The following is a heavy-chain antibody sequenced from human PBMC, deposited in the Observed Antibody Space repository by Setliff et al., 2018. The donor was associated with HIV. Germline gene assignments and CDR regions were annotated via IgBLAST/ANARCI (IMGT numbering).Heavy chain of an antibody. D-gene: IGHD2-21*02. CDR2: IWYDGSNK. Sequence: GGSLRLSCAASGFSFRTYAMSWVRQAPGKGLEWVALIWYDGSNKYYADSVKGRFTISRDNSKNTLYLQINSLRAEDTALYYCATDNCGGDCYLNYWGLGTLVTVSS. CDR1: GFSFRTYA. J-gene: IGHJ4*02. V-gene: IGHV3-33*08. CDR3: ATDNCGGDCYLNY.